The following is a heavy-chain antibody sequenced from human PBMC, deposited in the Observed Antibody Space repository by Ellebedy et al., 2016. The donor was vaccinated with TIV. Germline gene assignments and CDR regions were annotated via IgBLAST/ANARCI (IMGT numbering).Heavy chain of an antibody. CDR2: ISAYNGNT. J-gene: IGHJ6*02. V-gene: IGHV1-18*01. CDR1: GYTFTSYG. Sequence: ASVKVSCXASGYTFTSYGISWVRQAPGQGFEWMGWISAYNGNTNYAQKFQGRVTITRDTSTSTVYMELSSLRSEDTAVYYCARIPPYSSGWNYYYYGMDVWGQGTTVTVSS. D-gene: IGHD6-19*01. CDR3: ARIPPYSSGWNYYYYGMDV.